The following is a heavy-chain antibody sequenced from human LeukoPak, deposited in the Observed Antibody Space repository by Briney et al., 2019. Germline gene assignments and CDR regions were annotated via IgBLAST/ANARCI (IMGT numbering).Heavy chain of an antibody. Sequence: PGGSLRLSCAASGFTFGSYSMTWVRQAPGKGLEWVSSISGSGGSTYYADSVKGRFTISRDNSKKTLYLQMNGLRAEDTALYYCAKEQRGYSGYMVGSCFDPWGQGTLVTVSS. V-gene: IGHV3-23*01. CDR2: ISGSGGST. CDR1: GFTFGSYS. J-gene: IGHJ5*02. CDR3: AKEQRGYSGYMVGSCFDP. D-gene: IGHD5-12*01.